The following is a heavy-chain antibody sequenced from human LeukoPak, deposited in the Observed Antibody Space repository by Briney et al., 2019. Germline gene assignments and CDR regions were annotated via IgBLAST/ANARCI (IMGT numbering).Heavy chain of an antibody. Sequence: GGSLRLSCAASGFTFSSYSMNWVRQAPGKGLEWVSSISSSSSYIYYADSVRGRLTISRDNTKNSLYLQMNSLRVEDTADYYCASGGSWYISWGQGTLVTVSS. CDR2: ISSSSSYI. CDR3: ASGGSWYIS. V-gene: IGHV3-21*01. D-gene: IGHD6-13*01. CDR1: GFTFSSYS. J-gene: IGHJ5*02.